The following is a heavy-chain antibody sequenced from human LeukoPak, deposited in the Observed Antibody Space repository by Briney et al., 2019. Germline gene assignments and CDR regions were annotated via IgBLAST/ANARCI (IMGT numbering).Heavy chain of an antibody. V-gene: IGHV4-39*01. CDR2: VYYSGST. CDR3: ARHIRDSSSWSPLGEYYYYMDV. Sequence: PSETLSLTCTVSGGSISSSSYYWGWIRQPPGKGLEWIGSVYYSGSTYYNPSLKSRVTISVDTSKNQFSLKLSSVTAADTAVYYCARHIRDSSSWSPLGEYYYYMDVWGKGTTVTISS. D-gene: IGHD6-13*01. J-gene: IGHJ6*03. CDR1: GGSISSSSYY.